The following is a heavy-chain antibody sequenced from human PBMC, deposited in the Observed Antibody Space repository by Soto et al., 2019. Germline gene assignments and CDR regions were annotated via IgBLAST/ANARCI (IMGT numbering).Heavy chain of an antibody. Sequence: PGGSLRLSCAASGFTFSSYAMHWVRQAPGKGLEWVAVISYDGSNKYYADSVKGRFTISRDNSKNTLYLQMNSLRAEDTAVYYCARDRVVPAAKYYYYGMDVWGQGTTVTVSS. V-gene: IGHV3-30-3*01. CDR2: ISYDGSNK. CDR1: GFTFSSYA. CDR3: ARDRVVPAAKYYYYGMDV. D-gene: IGHD2-2*01. J-gene: IGHJ6*02.